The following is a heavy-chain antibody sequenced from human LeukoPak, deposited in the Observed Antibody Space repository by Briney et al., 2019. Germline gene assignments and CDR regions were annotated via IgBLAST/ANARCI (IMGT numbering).Heavy chain of an antibody. J-gene: IGHJ3*02. CDR1: GRSISSYY. D-gene: IGHD1-26*01. CDR3: ARSYGIVGAKDI. V-gene: IGHV4-59*01. CDR2: IYYSGST. Sequence: PSETRPLTCTVSGRSISSYYWSWIRQPPGKGLEWIGYIYYSGSTNYNPSLKSRVTISVDTSKNQFSLKLSSVTAADTAVYYCARSYGIVGAKDIWGQGTMVTVSS.